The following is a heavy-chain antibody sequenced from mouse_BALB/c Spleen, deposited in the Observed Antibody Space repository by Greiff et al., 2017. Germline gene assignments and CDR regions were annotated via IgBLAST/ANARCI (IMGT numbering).Heavy chain of an antibody. J-gene: IGHJ1*01. V-gene: IGHV7-3*02. Sequence: DVMLVESGGGLVQPGGSLRLSCATSGFTFTDYYMSWVRQPPGKALEWLGFIRNKANGYTTEYSASVKGRFTISRDNSQSILYLQMNTLRAEDSATYYCARDTTTPHWYFDVWGAGTTVTVSS. CDR1: GFTFTDYY. CDR2: IRNKANGYTT. D-gene: IGHD1-1*01. CDR3: ARDTTTPHWYFDV.